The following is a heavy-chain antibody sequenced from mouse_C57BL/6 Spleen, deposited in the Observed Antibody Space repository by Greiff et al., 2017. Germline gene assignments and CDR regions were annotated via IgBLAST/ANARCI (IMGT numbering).Heavy chain of an antibody. J-gene: IGHJ3*01. CDR2: IYPGDGDT. V-gene: IGHV1-82*01. Sequence: VKLVESGPELVKPGASVKISCKASGYAFSSSWMNWVKQRPGKGLEWIGRIYPGDGDTNYNGKFKGKATLTADKSSSTAYMQLSSLTSEDSAVYFCARDYDYDDARFAYWGQGTLVTVSA. D-gene: IGHD2-4*01. CDR1: GYAFSSSW. CDR3: ARDYDYDDARFAY.